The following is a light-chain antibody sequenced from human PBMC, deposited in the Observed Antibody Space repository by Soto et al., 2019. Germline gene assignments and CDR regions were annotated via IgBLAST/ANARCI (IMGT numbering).Light chain of an antibody. CDR1: QSVASRN. V-gene: IGKV3-20*01. J-gene: IGKJ1*01. Sequence: EIVLTQSPGTLSMSPGERATLSCRASQSVASRNLAWYQQKSGQAPRLLIYGASSRAIHTPDRFSGSGSGTDLTLTISGLETEDFAVYYCQHFGNSLWTFGRGTKVEI. CDR2: GAS. CDR3: QHFGNSLWT.